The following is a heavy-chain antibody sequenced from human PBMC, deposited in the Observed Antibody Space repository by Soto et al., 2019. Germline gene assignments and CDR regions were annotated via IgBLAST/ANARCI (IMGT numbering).Heavy chain of an antibody. V-gene: IGHV3-9*01. CDR3: AKDRGSGSSPFDY. Sequence: EVQLVESGGGLVQPGRSLRLSCAASGFTFDDYAMHWVRQAPGKGLEWVSGISWNSGSIGYADSVKGRFTISRDNAKNSLYLQMNSLRAEDTALYYCAKDRGSGSSPFDYWGQGTLVTVSS. CDR1: GFTFDDYA. J-gene: IGHJ4*02. D-gene: IGHD3-10*01. CDR2: ISWNSGSI.